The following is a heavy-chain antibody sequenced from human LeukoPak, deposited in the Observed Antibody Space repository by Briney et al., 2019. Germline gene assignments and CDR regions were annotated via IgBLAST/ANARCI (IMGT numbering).Heavy chain of an antibody. CDR1: GFTFSSYE. V-gene: IGHV3-48*03. CDR2: ISSSGSTI. D-gene: IGHD3-22*01. CDR3: ASPQYYYDSSGYSYYFDY. Sequence: GGSLRLSCAASGFTFSSYEMNWVRQAPGKGLEWVSYISSSGSTIYYADSVKGRFTISRDNAKNPLYLQMNSLRAEDTAVYYCASPQYYYDSSGYSYYFDYWGQGTLVTVSS. J-gene: IGHJ4*02.